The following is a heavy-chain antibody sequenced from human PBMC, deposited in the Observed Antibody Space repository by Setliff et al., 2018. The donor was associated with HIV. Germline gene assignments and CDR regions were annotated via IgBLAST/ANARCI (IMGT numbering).Heavy chain of an antibody. CDR3: ARDSESGRFVVVTAPYYYMDV. J-gene: IGHJ6*03. CDR2: INSDGSST. D-gene: IGHD2-21*02. Sequence: GSLRLSCAASGFTFSNYWMHWVRQAPGKGLVWVSRINSDGSSTSYADSVKGRFTISRDNAKNTLFLQMKSLRAEDTAVYYCARDSESGRFVVVTAPYYYMDVWGKGTTVTVSS. V-gene: IGHV3-74*01. CDR1: GFTFSNYW.